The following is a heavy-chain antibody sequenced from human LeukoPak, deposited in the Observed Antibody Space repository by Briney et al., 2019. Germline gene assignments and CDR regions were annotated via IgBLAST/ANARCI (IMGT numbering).Heavy chain of an antibody. D-gene: IGHD3-22*01. CDR2: IKEDESEK. CDR1: GFTFSDYW. Sequence: GGSLRLSCAASGFTFSDYWMNWVRQAPGKGLEWVANIKEDESEKYYVDSVKGRFTISRDNTKNSLYLQMDSLRAEDTAVYYCARDHRYYDSSGKSYWGQGTLVTVSS. J-gene: IGHJ4*02. V-gene: IGHV3-7*03. CDR3: ARDHRYYDSSGKSY.